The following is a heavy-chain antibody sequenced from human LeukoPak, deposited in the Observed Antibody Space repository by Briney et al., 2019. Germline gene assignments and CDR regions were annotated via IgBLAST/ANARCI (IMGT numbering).Heavy chain of an antibody. CDR3: AKGNDDSSGYYFRRWYYFDY. V-gene: IGHV3-23*01. Sequence: PGGSLRLSCVASGFTFSTYTMNWIRQAPGKGLEWVSGSIGSGGSAFYADSVKGRFSISRDTSKNTLFLHMNNLRAEDTAVYYCAKGNDDSSGYYFRRWYYFDYWGQGTLVTVSS. CDR1: GFTFSTYT. CDR2: SIGSGGSA. J-gene: IGHJ4*02. D-gene: IGHD3-22*01.